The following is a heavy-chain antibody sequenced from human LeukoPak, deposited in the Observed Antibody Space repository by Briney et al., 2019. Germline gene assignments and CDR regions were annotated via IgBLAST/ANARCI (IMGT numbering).Heavy chain of an antibody. CDR2: INPNSGGT. D-gene: IGHD1-1*01. J-gene: IGHJ6*02. Sequence: ASVKVSCKASGYTFTGYYMHWVRQAPGQGLEWMGWINPNSGGTNYAQKFQGRVTMTRDTSISTAYMELSRLRSDDTAVYYCARGLDDRTPHYYGMDVWGQGTTVTVSS. CDR3: ARGLDDRTPHYYGMDV. CDR1: GYTFTGYY. V-gene: IGHV1-2*02.